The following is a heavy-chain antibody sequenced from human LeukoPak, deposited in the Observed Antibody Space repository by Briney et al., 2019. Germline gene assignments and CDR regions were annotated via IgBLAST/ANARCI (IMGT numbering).Heavy chain of an antibody. J-gene: IGHJ4*02. CDR2: INPSGGST. CDR1: GYTFTSYY. V-gene: IGHV1-46*01. D-gene: IGHD6-19*01. Sequence: ASVKVSCKASGYTFTSYYMHWVRQAPGQGLEWMGIINPSGGSTSYAQKVQGRVTMTRDTSISTAYMELSRLRSDDTAVYYCASFSSGWYFGYWGQGTLVTVSS. CDR3: ASFSSGWYFGY.